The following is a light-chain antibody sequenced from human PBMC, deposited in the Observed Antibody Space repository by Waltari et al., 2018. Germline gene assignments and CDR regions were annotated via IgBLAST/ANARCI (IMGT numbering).Light chain of an antibody. V-gene: IGLV3-25*03. CDR3: QSTDSIGTSVV. CDR1: ALPNQY. Sequence: SYELTQPPSVSVSPGQTARITCSGDALPNQYAYWYQQKPGQAPVVVIYKDSERPSGIPDRFSGSTSGTTVTLAISGVQAEDEADYYCQSTDSIGTSVVFGGGTKLTVL. CDR2: KDS. J-gene: IGLJ2*01.